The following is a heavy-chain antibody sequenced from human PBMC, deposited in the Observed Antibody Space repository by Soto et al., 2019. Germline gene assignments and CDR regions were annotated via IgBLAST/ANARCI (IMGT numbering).Heavy chain of an antibody. CDR2: IFPKFGTT. V-gene: IGHV1-69*01. D-gene: IGHD3-10*01. J-gene: IGHJ6*02. CDR1: GDTDTNYV. CDR3: EAELTFGKLSVV. Sequence: QAQLVQAGAEVKKPGSSVTVSCKASGDTDTNYVISWVRQAPGQGLEWMGGIFPKFGTTYSAQKLKDRITITEDGSTFTVYMQVSSLRLDDTAVYYCEAELTFGKLSVVWGQGTTVTVTS.